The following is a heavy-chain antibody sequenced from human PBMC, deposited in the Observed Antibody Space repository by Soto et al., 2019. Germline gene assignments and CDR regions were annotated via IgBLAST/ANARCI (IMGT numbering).Heavy chain of an antibody. CDR1: GFSLDTSGAA. Sequence: QITLKESGPTPVKPTQTLTLTCTFSGFSLDTSGAAVGWIRQPPGKGLEWLSVIYWDDDKRSSPSLRSRLTITKDTSKNQVVLRMTNMDPADTATYYCAHRDRASGGLFDYWGQGTLVTVSS. J-gene: IGHJ4*02. CDR3: AHRDRASGGLFDY. D-gene: IGHD3-10*01. V-gene: IGHV2-5*02. CDR2: IYWDDDK.